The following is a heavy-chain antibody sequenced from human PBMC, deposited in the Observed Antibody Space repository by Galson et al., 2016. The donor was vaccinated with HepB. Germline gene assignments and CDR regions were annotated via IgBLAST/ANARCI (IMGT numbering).Heavy chain of an antibody. J-gene: IGHJ3*02. CDR1: GDTFTGYY. V-gene: IGHV1-2*02. Sequence: SGDTFTGYYLHWVRQAPGQGLEWMGWINPKSGATKYVQKFQGRVTMSRDTSITTAYMEMSRLGSDDTAIYYCAIRSYGDFYDAFEIWGRGTMGTVSS. D-gene: IGHD4-17*01. CDR2: INPKSGAT. CDR3: AIRSYGDFYDAFEI.